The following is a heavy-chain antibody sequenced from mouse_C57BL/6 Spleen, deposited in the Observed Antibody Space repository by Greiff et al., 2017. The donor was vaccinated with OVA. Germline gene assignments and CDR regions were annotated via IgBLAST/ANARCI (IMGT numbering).Heavy chain of an antibody. Sequence: VQLQQSGAELVKPGASVKLSCKASGYTFTSYWMQWVKQRPGQGLEWIGEIDPSDSYTNYNQKFKGKATLTVDTSSSTAYMQLSSLTSEDSAVYYCARFYGSSYAADYWGQGTTLTVSS. D-gene: IGHD1-1*01. CDR1: GYTFTSYW. CDR3: ARFYGSSYAADY. CDR2: IDPSDSYT. V-gene: IGHV1-50*01. J-gene: IGHJ2*01.